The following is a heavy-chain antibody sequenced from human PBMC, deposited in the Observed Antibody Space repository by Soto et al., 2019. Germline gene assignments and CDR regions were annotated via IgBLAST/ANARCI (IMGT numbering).Heavy chain of an antibody. V-gene: IGHV3-23*01. CDR3: AKRGGSAAGTGYFDN. CDR1: GFTFTTYA. D-gene: IGHD6-13*01. CDR2: ISGSGITT. Sequence: EVQLLESGGGLVQPGGSLRLSCVASGFTFTTYALSWVRQAPGKGPEWVSAISGSGITTFYADSMKGRFTISRGNYQNTVYLQMSSLTAEDTAVYYCAKRGGSAAGTGYFDNWGQGTLVTVSS. J-gene: IGHJ4*02.